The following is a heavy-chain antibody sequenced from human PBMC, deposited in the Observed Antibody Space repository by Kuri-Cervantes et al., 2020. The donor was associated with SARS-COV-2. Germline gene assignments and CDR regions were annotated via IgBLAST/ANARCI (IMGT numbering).Heavy chain of an antibody. Sequence: GGSLRSPCAASGFTFSDHYMDWGRQAQGKGLEWVGRIKSKTDGGTTDYAAPVKGRFTISRDDSKNTLYLQMNSLKTEDTAVYYCTTDLPKPTYPRYYYYYYGMDVWGQGTTVTVSS. V-gene: IGHV3-15*01. CDR3: TTDLPKPTYPRYYYYYYGMDV. D-gene: IGHD2-2*02. J-gene: IGHJ6*02. CDR2: IKSKTDGGTT. CDR1: GFTFSDHY.